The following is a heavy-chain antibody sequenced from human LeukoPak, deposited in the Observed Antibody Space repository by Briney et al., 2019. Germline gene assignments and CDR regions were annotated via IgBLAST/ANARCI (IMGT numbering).Heavy chain of an antibody. CDR3: ARLNSGVYIFSY. J-gene: IGHJ4*02. Sequence: SGTLSLTCAVSGASISSYYWSWIRQHPGKGLEWIGYIYYSGSTNYNPSLKSRVTISVGTSKNHFSLKLSSVPAADTAVYYCARLNSGVYIFSYWGQGTLVTVSS. CDR2: IYYSGST. CDR1: GASISSYY. V-gene: IGHV4-59*08. D-gene: IGHD4-17*01.